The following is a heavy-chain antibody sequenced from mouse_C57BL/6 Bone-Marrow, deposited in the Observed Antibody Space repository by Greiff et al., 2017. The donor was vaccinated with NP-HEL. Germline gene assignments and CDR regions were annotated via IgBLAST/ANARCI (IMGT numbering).Heavy chain of an antibody. CDR1: GFTFSSYG. CDR3: ARHNYDYDEDCSYWYFDV. J-gene: IGHJ1*03. Sequence: EVQGVESGGDLVKPGGSLKLSCAASGFTFSSYGMSWVRQTPDKRLEWVATISSGGSYTYYPDSVKGRFTISRDNAKNTLYLQMSSLKSEDTAMYYCARHNYDYDEDCSYWYFDVWGTGTTVTVSS. CDR2: ISSGGSYT. D-gene: IGHD2-4*01. V-gene: IGHV5-6*01.